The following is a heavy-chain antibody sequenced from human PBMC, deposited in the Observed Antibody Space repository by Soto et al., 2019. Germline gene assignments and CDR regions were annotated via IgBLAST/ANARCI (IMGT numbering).Heavy chain of an antibody. V-gene: IGHV3-15*01. CDR1: GFTFSNAW. CDR2: IKTNSDGGTV. CDR3: ATVYCATTSCYAPFDY. D-gene: IGHD2-2*01. J-gene: IGHJ4*02. Sequence: EVHLVESGGGLVKAGGSLRLSCAASGFTFSNAWMSWVRQAPGKWLEWIGRIKTNSDGGTVDYASPVKGRFTISRDDSKSMLYLDLNSLKTEDTGVYFCATVYCATTSCYAPFDYWGKGTLVTVSS.